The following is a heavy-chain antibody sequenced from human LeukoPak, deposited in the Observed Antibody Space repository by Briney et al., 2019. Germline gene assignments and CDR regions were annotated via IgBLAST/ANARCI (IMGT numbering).Heavy chain of an antibody. Sequence: GESLKISCKGSGYSFTSYWIGWVRQMPGKGLEWMGIIYPGDSDTRYSPSFQGQVTISADKSISTAYLQWSSLKASDTAMYYSARQYLYSSGCLDFDYWGQGTLVTVSS. CDR1: GYSFTSYW. V-gene: IGHV5-51*01. CDR3: ARQYLYSSGCLDFDY. D-gene: IGHD6-19*01. J-gene: IGHJ4*02. CDR2: IYPGDSDT.